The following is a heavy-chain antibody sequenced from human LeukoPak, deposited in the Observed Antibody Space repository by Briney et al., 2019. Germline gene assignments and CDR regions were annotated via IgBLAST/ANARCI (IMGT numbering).Heavy chain of an antibody. CDR2: ISSGGSTI. J-gene: IGHJ4*02. D-gene: IGHD7-27*01. CDR3: AWGRSKRIDY. CDR1: GFTFSSYE. V-gene: IGHV3-48*03. Sequence: GGSLRLSCEASGFTFSSYEMNWVRQAPGKGLEWVSYISSGGSTIYYADSLKGRFTISRDNAKNSLYLQINRLRAEDTAVYYCAWGRSKRIDYWGQGTLVTVSS.